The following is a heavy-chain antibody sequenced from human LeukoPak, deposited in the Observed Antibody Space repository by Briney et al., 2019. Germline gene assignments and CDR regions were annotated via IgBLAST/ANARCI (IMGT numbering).Heavy chain of an antibody. V-gene: IGHV4-4*02. CDR3: ARAPYESSGYPYFDY. CDR2: VHLNGAT. Sequence: PSETLSLTCAVSGGSIITTNWWSWVRQPPGKGLEWIGEVHLNGATNYNPSLESRVSMSIDKSKNHLSLELSSVTAADTAVYFCARAPYESSGYPYFDYWGQGTLVTVSS. D-gene: IGHD3-22*01. J-gene: IGHJ4*02. CDR1: GGSIITTNW.